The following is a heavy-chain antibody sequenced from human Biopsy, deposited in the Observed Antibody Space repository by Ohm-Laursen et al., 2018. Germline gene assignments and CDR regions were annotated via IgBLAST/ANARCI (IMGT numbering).Heavy chain of an antibody. CDR2: MIPSSGKT. J-gene: IGHJ5*02. V-gene: IGHV1-8*02. Sequence: SVKVSCKASGGAFTNYAVNWVRQARGQGLEWMGWMIPSSGKTGYAQRFQGRVTLTMNTSISTAYMELSGLRSEDTAVYFCARGYSRRVSIFEASIYWFDTWGQGTLVTVSS. CDR1: GGAFTNYA. D-gene: IGHD6-6*01. CDR3: ARGYSRRVSIFEASIYWFDT.